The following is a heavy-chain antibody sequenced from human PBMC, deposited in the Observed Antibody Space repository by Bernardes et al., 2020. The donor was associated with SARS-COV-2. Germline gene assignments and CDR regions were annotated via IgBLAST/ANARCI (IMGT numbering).Heavy chain of an antibody. Sequence: GASLKISSKGSGYIVTSYWVGWVRTIPGKGLEWMGIIYPGDSDTRYSPSFQGQVNISADKSSNTAYLQWSSLKASDTAIYYCGISGSYYYYFDYWGQGTLVTVS. CDR1: GYIVTSYW. J-gene: IGHJ4*02. CDR3: GISGSYYYYFDY. D-gene: IGHD1-26*01. CDR2: IYPGDSDT. V-gene: IGHV5-51*01.